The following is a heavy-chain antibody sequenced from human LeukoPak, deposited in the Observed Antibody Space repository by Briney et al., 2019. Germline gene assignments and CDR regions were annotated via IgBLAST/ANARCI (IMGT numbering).Heavy chain of an antibody. J-gene: IGHJ4*02. D-gene: IGHD5-12*01. V-gene: IGHV4-39*07. CDR3: AREAYSGYDFRYPDY. Sequence: SETLSLTCTVSGGSINSRSYYWGWIRQPPGKGLEWIGSIYYSGSTYHNPSLKSRVTISVDTSKNQLSLKLSSVTAADTAVYYCAREAYSGYDFRYPDYWGQGTLVTVSS. CDR1: GGSINSRSYY. CDR2: IYYSGST.